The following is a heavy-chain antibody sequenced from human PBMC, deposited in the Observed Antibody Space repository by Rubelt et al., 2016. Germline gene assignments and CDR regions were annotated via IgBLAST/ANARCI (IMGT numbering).Heavy chain of an antibody. CDR1: GGSFSGYY. CDR2: INHSGST. CDR3: ARGGGAEYYFDY. D-gene: IGHD4-23*01. J-gene: IGHJ4*02. Sequence: QVQLQQWGAGLLKPSETLSLTCAVYGGSFSGYYWSWIRPPPGKGLEWIGEINHSGSTNYNPSPNVGLSSCVDTSKNQCSRKLGCVTAADTAVYYLARGGGAEYYFDYWGQGTLVTVSS. V-gene: IGHV4-34*01.